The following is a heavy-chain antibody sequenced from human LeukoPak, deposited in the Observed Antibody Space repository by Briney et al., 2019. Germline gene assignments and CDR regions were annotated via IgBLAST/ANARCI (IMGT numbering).Heavy chain of an antibody. CDR1: GFTVSSNY. Sequence: GGSLRLSCAASGFTVSSNYMSWVRQAPGKGLEWVSVIYSGGSTYYADSVKGRFTISRDNSKNTLYLQMNSLRAEDTAVYYCARMCSDGSCSPDYWGQGTLVTVSS. D-gene: IGHD2-15*01. CDR2: IYSGGST. J-gene: IGHJ4*02. CDR3: ARMCSDGSCSPDY. V-gene: IGHV3-66*01.